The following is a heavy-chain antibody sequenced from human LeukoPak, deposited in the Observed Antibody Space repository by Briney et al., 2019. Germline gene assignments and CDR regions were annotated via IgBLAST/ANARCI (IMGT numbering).Heavy chain of an antibody. J-gene: IGHJ5*01. CDR1: GYTFTVYY. V-gene: IGHV1-2*02. CDR3: ARASGSYWWFDS. D-gene: IGHD1-26*01. CDR2: VNPNSGDT. Sequence: GASVKVSYKASGYTFTVYYLHWVRQAPGQGLEWMGCVNPNSGDTNYAQKFQGSVTITRDTSISTVYMELSRLRSDDTAVYYCARASGSYWWFDSWGQGTLVTVSS.